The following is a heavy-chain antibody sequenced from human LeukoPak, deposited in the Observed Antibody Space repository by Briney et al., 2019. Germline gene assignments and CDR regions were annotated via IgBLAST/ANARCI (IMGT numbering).Heavy chain of an antibody. CDR1: GYTFTGYY. Sequence: ASVKVSRKASGYTFTGYYMHWVRQAPGQGLEWMGWINPNSGGTNYAQKFQGRVTMTRDTSISTAYMELSRLRSDDTAVYYCARARGNDLLSDFDYWGQGTLVTVSS. V-gene: IGHV1-2*02. J-gene: IGHJ4*02. CDR3: ARARGNDLLSDFDY. CDR2: INPNSGGT. D-gene: IGHD1-26*01.